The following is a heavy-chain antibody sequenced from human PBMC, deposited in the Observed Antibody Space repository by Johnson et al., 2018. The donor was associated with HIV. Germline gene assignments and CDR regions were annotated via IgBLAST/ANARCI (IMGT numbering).Heavy chain of an antibody. CDR1: GFAVSKNY. Sequence: VQLVESGGGLVQPGGSLRLSCAASGFAVSKNYLTWVRQAPGKGLEWLGRIKSKTGGGTTSYAAPVEGRFTISRDDSKDTVYLHMNSLKVDDTAVYYCTTDWEYYYGSGKLDAFDMWGQGTMVTVSS. CDR2: IKSKTGGGTT. J-gene: IGHJ3*02. CDR3: TTDWEYYYGSGKLDAFDM. D-gene: IGHD3-10*01. V-gene: IGHV3-15*01.